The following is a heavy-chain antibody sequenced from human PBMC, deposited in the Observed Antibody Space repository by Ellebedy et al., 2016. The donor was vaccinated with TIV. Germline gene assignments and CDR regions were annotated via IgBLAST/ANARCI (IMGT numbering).Heavy chain of an antibody. CDR1: GYPFRRYG. CDR3: ARDHGTKSVDY. CDR2: ISGNGENT. V-gene: IGHV1-18*04. Sequence: AASVKVSCKASGYPFRRYGMSWARQAPGRGLEWMGWISGNGENTNYEQKFQGRVTMTADTSTSTIYMELRSLRSDDTAVYFCARDHGTKSVDYWGQGTLVTVSS. J-gene: IGHJ4*02.